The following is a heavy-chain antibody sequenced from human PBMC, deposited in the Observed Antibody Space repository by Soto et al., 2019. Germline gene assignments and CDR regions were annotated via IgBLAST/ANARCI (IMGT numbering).Heavy chain of an antibody. CDR3: ARGFFRTTMSFDY. CDR1: GGSISSGGYY. Sequence: TLSLTCTVSGGSISSGGYYWSWIRQHPGKGLEWIGYIYYSGSTYYNPSLKSRVTISVDTSKNQFSLKLSSVTAADTAVYYCARGFFRTTMSFDYWGQGTLVTVSS. D-gene: IGHD4-17*01. CDR2: IYYSGST. J-gene: IGHJ4*02. V-gene: IGHV4-31*03.